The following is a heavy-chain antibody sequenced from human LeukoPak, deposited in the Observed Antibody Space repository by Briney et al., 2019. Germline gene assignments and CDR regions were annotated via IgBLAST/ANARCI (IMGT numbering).Heavy chain of an antibody. CDR3: ARQEASDDAFDI. V-gene: IGHV5-10-1*01. CDR1: GYSFASYW. J-gene: IGHJ3*02. Sequence: GESLKISCKGSGYSFASYWISWVRQMPGKGLEWMGRIDPSDSYTNYSPSFQGHVTISADKSISTAYLQWSSLKASDTAMYYCARQEASDDAFDIWGQGTMVTVSS. CDR2: IDPSDSYT.